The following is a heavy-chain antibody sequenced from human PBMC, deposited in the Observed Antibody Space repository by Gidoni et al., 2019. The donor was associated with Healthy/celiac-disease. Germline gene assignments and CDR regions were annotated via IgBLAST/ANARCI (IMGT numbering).Heavy chain of an antibody. D-gene: IGHD6-6*01. CDR1: GCTFRSYS. Sequence: EVKLVESGGGLVKPGGSLRRSCAASGCTFRSYSMNWVRQAPGKGLEWVSSSSSSSSYIYYADSVKGRFTISRDNAKNSLYLQMNSLRAEDTAVYYCARSMYSSSPNWFDPWGQGTLVTVSS. V-gene: IGHV3-21*01. CDR2: SSSSSSYI. CDR3: ARSMYSSSPNWFDP. J-gene: IGHJ5*02.